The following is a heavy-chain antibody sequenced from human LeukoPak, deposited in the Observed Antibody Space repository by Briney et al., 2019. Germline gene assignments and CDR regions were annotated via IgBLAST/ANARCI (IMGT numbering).Heavy chain of an antibody. CDR2: MNPNCGNT. CDR1: GYTFTSYD. CDR3: AREAASYDFWSGYYVLGRYDAFDI. V-gene: IGHV1-8*03. D-gene: IGHD3-3*01. J-gene: IGHJ3*02. Sequence: ASVKVSRKASGYTFTSYDINWVRQATGQGLEWMGWMNPNCGNTVYAQKFQGRVTITRNTSISTAYMELSSLRSEDTAVYYCAREAASYDFWSGYYVLGRYDAFDIWGQGTMVTVSS.